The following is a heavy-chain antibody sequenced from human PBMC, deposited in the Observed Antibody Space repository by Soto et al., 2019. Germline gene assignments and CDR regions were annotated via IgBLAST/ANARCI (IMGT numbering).Heavy chain of an antibody. V-gene: IGHV4-4*07. CDR2: IYTSGST. Sequence: PSETLSLTCTVSGGSISSYYWSWTRQPAGKGLEWIGRIYTSGSTNYNPSLKSRVTMSVDTSKNQFSLKLSSVTAADTAVYYCARVRTNDYAEAFDIWGQGTMVTVSS. D-gene: IGHD2-2*01. CDR1: GGSISSYY. CDR3: ARVRTNDYAEAFDI. J-gene: IGHJ3*02.